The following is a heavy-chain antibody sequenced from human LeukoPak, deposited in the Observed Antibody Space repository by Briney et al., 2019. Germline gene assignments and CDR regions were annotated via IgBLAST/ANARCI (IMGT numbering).Heavy chain of an antibody. V-gene: IGHV3-23*01. J-gene: IGHJ4*02. CDR1: GFTFSSYG. CDR3: AKTGLYSSSSRGYFDS. Sequence: GGSLRLSCAASGFTFSSYGMTWVRQAPGKGLEWVSAISGSGGSTYYADSVKGRFTISRDNSKNTYYLQMNSLRAEDTARYYCAKTGLYSSSSRGYFDSWGQGTLVTVSS. CDR2: ISGSGGST. D-gene: IGHD6-6*01.